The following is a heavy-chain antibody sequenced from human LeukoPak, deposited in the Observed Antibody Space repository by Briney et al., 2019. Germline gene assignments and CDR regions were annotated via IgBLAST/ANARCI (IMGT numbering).Heavy chain of an antibody. V-gene: IGHV3-30*02. CDR2: IRYDGGNK. Sequence: GGSLRLSRAASGFTFSSYAMSWVRQAPGKGLGWVSFIRYDGGNKYYADSVKGRFTISRDNSKNTLYLQMNSLRAEDTAVYYCAKDGYSYGVDYYYYYMDVWGKGTTVTISS. J-gene: IGHJ6*03. D-gene: IGHD5-18*01. CDR3: AKDGYSYGVDYYYYYMDV. CDR1: GFTFSSYA.